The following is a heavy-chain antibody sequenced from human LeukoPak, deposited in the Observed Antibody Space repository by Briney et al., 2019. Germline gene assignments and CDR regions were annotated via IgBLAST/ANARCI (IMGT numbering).Heavy chain of an antibody. CDR1: GGTFSSYA. J-gene: IGHJ3*02. V-gene: IGHV1-69*13. CDR2: IIPIFGTA. D-gene: IGHD5-18*01. Sequence: SVKVSCKASGGTFSSYAISWVRQAPGQGLEWMGGIIPIFGTANYAQKFQGRVTITADESTSTAYMELSSLRSEDTAVYYCARDVDTAMVTEPDAFDIWGQGTMVTVSS. CDR3: ARDVDTAMVTEPDAFDI.